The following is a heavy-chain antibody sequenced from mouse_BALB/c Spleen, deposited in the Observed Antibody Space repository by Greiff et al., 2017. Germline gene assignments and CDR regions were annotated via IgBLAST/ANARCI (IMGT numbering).Heavy chain of an antibody. Sequence: QVQLQQPGAELVKPGASVKLSCKASGYTFTSYWMHWVKQRPGQGLEWIGEINPSNGRTNYNEKFKSKATLTVDKSSSTAYMQLSSLTSEDSAVYYCAIWGSFYAMDYWGQGTSVTVSS. CDR2: INPSNGRT. J-gene: IGHJ4*01. CDR3: AIWGSFYAMDY. CDR1: GYTFTSYW. V-gene: IGHV1S81*02.